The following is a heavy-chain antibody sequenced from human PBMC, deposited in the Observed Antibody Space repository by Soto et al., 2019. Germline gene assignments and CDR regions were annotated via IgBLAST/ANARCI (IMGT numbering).Heavy chain of an antibody. CDR2: IIPIFGTA. CDR1: GGTFSSYA. V-gene: IGHV1-69*13. Sequence: ASVKVSCKASGGTFSSYAISWVRQAPGQGLEWMGGIIPIFGTANYAQKFQGRVTITADESTSTAYMELSSLRSEDTAVYYCARDSRTGTTRVAFDIWGQGTMVTVSS. CDR3: ARDSRTGTTRVAFDI. D-gene: IGHD1-7*01. J-gene: IGHJ3*02.